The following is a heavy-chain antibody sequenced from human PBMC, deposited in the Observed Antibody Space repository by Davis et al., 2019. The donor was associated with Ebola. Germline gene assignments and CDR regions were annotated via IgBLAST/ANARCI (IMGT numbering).Heavy chain of an antibody. V-gene: IGHV3-23*01. CDR1: VITFSSYA. Sequence: GESLKISCADSVITFSSYAMTWVRQAPGKGLEWVSAISGSGGTTYYAGSVKGRFTISRDNSKNTLYLQMNSLRAEDTAVYYCAKGGPLDDYFDYWGQGTLVTVSS. CDR3: AKGGPLDDYFDY. CDR2: ISGSGGTT. D-gene: IGHD1-26*01. J-gene: IGHJ4*02.